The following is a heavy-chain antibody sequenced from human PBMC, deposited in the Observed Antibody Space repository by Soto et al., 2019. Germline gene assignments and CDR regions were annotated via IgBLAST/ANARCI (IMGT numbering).Heavy chain of an antibody. D-gene: IGHD5-12*01. CDR2: IIPIFGTA. CDR1: GGTFSSYA. V-gene: IGHV1-69*13. J-gene: IGHJ6*02. CDR3: ASRAGYSCYDWGYYYGMDV. Sequence: SVKVSCKASGGTFSSYAISWVRQAPGQGLEWMGGIIPIFGTANYAQKFQGRVTITADESTSTAYMELSSLRSEDTAVYYCASRAGYSCYDWGYYYGMDVWGQGTTVTVSS.